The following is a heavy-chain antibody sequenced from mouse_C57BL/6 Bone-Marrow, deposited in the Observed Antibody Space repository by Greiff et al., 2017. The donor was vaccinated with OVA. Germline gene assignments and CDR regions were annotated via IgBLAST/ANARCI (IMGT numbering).Heavy chain of an antibody. CDR3: ARSGVSRKYYYAMDY. CDR1: GYTFTSYW. Sequence: VQLQQPGAELVKPGASVKMSCKASGYTFTSYWITWVKQRPGQGLEWIGDIYPGSGSTNYNEKFKSKATLTVDTSSSTAYMQLSSLTSEDSAVYYCARSGVSRKYYYAMDYWGQGTSVTVSS. J-gene: IGHJ4*01. D-gene: IGHD1-1*01. CDR2: IYPGSGST. V-gene: IGHV1-55*01.